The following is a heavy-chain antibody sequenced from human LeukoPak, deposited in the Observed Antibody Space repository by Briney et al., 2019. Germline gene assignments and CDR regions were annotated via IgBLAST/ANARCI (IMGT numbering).Heavy chain of an antibody. CDR2: INPNSGGT. CDR1: GYTFTVYY. J-gene: IGHJ4*02. D-gene: IGHD2-2*01. V-gene: IGHV1-2*02. Sequence: GASVNVSRKASGYTFTVYYIHWVRQAPGQGLEWMGWINPNSGGTNYAQKFQGRVTMTRDTSISTAYMELSRLRSDDTAVYYCARERRVPAAIDYWGQGTLVTVSS. CDR3: ARERRVPAAIDY.